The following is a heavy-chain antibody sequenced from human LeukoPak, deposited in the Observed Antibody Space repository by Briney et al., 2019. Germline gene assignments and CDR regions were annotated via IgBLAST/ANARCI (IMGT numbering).Heavy chain of an antibody. V-gene: IGHV1-18*01. CDR2: ISAYNGNT. J-gene: IGHJ4*02. D-gene: IGHD1-7*01. CDR3: ARDSPRVTGTSPFDY. Sequence: GASVKVSCKASGYTFTSYGISRVRQAPGQGLEWMGWISAYNGNTNYAQKLQGRVTMTTDTSTSTAYMELRSLRSDDTAVYYCARDSPRVTGTSPFDYWGQGTLVTVSS. CDR1: GYTFTSYG.